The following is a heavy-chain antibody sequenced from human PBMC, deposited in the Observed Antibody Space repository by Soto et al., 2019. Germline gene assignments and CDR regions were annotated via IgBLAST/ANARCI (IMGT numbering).Heavy chain of an antibody. D-gene: IGHD2-15*01. Sequence: QVQLVESGGGVVQPGRSLRLSCAASGFTFSSFAMHWVRQAPGKGLEWLAVISSDVVNYYYAESVKGRFTISRDNSKNTPYLQSQSLRSEDTAVCYCARGGAWTPEGLGYWGQGALVTFSS. J-gene: IGHJ4*02. CDR2: ISSDVVNY. CDR1: GFTFSSFA. CDR3: ARGGAWTPEGLGY. V-gene: IGHV3-30-3*01.